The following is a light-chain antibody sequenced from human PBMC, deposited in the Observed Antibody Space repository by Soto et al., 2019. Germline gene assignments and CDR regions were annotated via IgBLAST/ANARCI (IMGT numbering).Light chain of an antibody. Sequence: DIVMTQSPDSLAVSLGERATINCKSSQSVLYSSNNKNYLAWFQQKPRQPPKLLIYWASTRESGVPDRFSGSGSGTDFTLTISSLQAEDVAVYFCQQYYSTPISFGQGTRLEI. CDR3: QQYYSTPIS. J-gene: IGKJ5*01. V-gene: IGKV4-1*01. CDR1: QSVLYSSNNKNY. CDR2: WAS.